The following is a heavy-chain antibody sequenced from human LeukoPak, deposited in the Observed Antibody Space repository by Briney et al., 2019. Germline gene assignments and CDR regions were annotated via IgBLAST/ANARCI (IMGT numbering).Heavy chain of an antibody. CDR2: MYSGERT. V-gene: IGHV4-59*01. J-gene: IGHJ4*02. Sequence: KPSETLSLTCTVSGASMTSYYWTWIRQPPGKGLEWVGYMYSGERTNYNPSLKSRATISIDTSKKQFSLNLKSVTAADTAVYYCARIPGDRPDDWGQGTLVTVS. CDR3: ARIPGDRPDD. CDR1: GASMTSYY. D-gene: IGHD7-27*01.